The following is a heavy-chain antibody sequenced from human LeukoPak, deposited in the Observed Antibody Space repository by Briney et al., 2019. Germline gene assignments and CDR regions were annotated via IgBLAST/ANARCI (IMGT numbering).Heavy chain of an antibody. D-gene: IGHD6-19*01. CDR3: AREATWGQWYFDH. Sequence: SGGSLGRSCVASGITFSSHDMDGGRQAPGKRLEWVAVIAADGGVKHYADSVKGRFTLSRDNSKNTLYLQMNSLSVEDTAVYYCAREATWGQWYFDHWGQGTPVTVSS. V-gene: IGHV3-30*03. CDR2: IAADGGVK. J-gene: IGHJ4*02. CDR1: GITFSSHD.